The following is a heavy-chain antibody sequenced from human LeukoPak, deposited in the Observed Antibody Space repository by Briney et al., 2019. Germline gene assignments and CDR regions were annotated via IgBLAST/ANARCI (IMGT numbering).Heavy chain of an antibody. CDR2: ISGGGDRT. CDR1: GITFSTFA. J-gene: IGHJ4*02. V-gene: IGHV3-23*01. CDR3: AKGHSAYGTGFDY. Sequence: PGGSVRLSCAASGITFSTFAMSWVRQAPGRGLECVSVISGGGDRTYYAETVRGRFTISRDNSKNTLYLQMSSLRADDTAIYYCAKGHSAYGTGFDYWGQGTLVTVSS. D-gene: IGHD5-12*01.